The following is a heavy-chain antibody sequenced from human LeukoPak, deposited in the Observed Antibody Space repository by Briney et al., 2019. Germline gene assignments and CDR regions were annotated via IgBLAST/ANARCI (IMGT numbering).Heavy chain of an antibody. CDR2: IYTSGST. J-gene: IGHJ6*02. Sequence: SEPLSLTCTVSGGSISSYYWSWIRQPAGKGLEWIGRIYTSGSTNYNPSLKSRVTMSVDTSKNQFSLKLSSVTAADTAVYYCARGAKTTVTLNYYYYGMDVWGQGTTVTVSS. D-gene: IGHD4-17*01. CDR3: ARGAKTTVTLNYYYYGMDV. V-gene: IGHV4-4*07. CDR1: GGSISSYY.